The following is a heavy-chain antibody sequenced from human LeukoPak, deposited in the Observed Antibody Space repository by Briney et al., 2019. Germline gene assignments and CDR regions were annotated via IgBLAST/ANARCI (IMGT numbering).Heavy chain of an antibody. V-gene: IGHV3-30*02. J-gene: IGHJ4*02. CDR1: GFTFISYS. D-gene: IGHD1-1*01. Sequence: GGSLRLSCAASGFTFISYSMNWVRQAPGKGLEWVAFIRYDGSDKSYADSVKGRFTISRDNSENTLYLQINSLRVEDTAVYYCAKDTPTTGYHLDSWGQGTLVTVSS. CDR2: IRYDGSDK. CDR3: AKDTPTTGYHLDS.